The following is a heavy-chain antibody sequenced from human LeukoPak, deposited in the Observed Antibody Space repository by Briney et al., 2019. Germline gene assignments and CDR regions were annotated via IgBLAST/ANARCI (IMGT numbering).Heavy chain of an antibody. CDR1: GGTFSSYA. D-gene: IGHD3-22*01. CDR2: IIPIFGTA. Sequence: SVKVSCKASGGTFSSYAISWVRQAPGQGLEWMGGIIPIFGTANYAQKFQGRVTITSDESTSTAYMELSSLRSEDTAVYYCARGEYYYDSSGYQGYFDYWGQGTLVTVSS. V-gene: IGHV1-69*13. J-gene: IGHJ4*02. CDR3: ARGEYYYDSSGYQGYFDY.